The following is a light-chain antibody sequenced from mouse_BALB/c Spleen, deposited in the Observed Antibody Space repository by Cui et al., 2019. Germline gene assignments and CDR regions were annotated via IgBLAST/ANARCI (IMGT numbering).Light chain of an antibody. CDR1: SSESSSY. CDR3: HQYHRSHMYT. CDR2: STS. V-gene: IGKV4-74*01. J-gene: IGKJ2*01. Sequence: QIVLTQSPAIMSASLGERVTMTCTSSSSESSSYFHWYQQKPGSSPKLWIYSTSNLASGVPARFSGSGSGTSYSFTISSMEAEDAATYYCHQYHRSHMYTFGGGTKLEIK.